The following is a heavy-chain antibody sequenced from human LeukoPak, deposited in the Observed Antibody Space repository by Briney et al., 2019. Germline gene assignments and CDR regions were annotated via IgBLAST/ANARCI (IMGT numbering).Heavy chain of an antibody. CDR3: ARQPGSTAAFDI. J-gene: IGHJ3*02. V-gene: IGHV4-59*08. CDR2: SHHSGET. CDR1: GVSMTTYY. D-gene: IGHD5-18*01. Sequence: PSETLSLTCTVSGVSMTTYYWSWTRQSPGKGLEWIAYSHHSGETKYNPSLKSRITISIDTSKDEFSLKLTSVTAADTAVYYCARQPGSTAAFDIWGQGTTVTVSA.